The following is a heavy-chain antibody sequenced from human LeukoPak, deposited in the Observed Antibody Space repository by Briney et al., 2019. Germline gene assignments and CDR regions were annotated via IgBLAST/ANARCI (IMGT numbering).Heavy chain of an antibody. CDR2: INPNSGGT. CDR3: ARDFRLPPSNYYGSGSYWGGDFDY. J-gene: IGHJ4*02. CDR1: GHTFTGYY. D-gene: IGHD3-10*01. V-gene: IGHV1-2*02. Sequence: ASVRVSCKASGHTFTGYYMHWVRQAPGQGLEWMGWINPNSGGTNYAQKFQGRVTMTRDTSISTAYMELSRLRSDDTAVYYCARDFRLPPSNYYGSGSYWGGDFDYWGQGTLVTVSS.